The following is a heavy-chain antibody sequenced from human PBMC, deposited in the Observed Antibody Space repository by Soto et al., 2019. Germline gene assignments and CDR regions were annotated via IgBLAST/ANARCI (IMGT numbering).Heavy chain of an antibody. CDR3: ARTSCTNGVCYFYYGMDV. V-gene: IGHV4-59*01. D-gene: IGHD2-8*01. J-gene: IGHJ6*02. CDR1: GGSISSYY. CDR2: IYYSGST. Sequence: SETLSLTCTVSGGSISSYYWSWIRQPPGKGLEWIGYIYYSGSTNYNPSLKSRVTISVDTSKNQFSLKLSSVTAADTAVYYCARTSCTNGVCYFYYGMDVWGQGTTVTV.